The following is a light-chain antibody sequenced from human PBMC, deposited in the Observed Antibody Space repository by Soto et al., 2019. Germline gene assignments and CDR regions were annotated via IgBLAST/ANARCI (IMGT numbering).Light chain of an antibody. V-gene: IGLV1-40*01. J-gene: IGLJ1*01. Sequence: QSVLTQPPSVSGAPGQRVTISCTGSSSNIGAGYDVHWYQQLPGTAPKLLIYGNSNRPSGVPDRFSVSKSGTSASLAITGLQDDDEADYYCQSYDSRLSGYVFGTGTKVTVL. CDR2: GNS. CDR1: SSNIGAGYD. CDR3: QSYDSRLSGYV.